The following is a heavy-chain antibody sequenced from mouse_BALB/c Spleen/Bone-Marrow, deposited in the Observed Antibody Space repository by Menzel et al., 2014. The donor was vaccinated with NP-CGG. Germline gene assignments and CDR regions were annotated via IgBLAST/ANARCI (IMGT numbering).Heavy chain of an antibody. D-gene: IGHD2-1*01. CDR2: INPRSGYT. V-gene: IGHV1-4*01. CDR3: ARVYGNYDAMDY. CDR1: GYTFTTYT. Sequence: VKLQESGAELARPGASVKMSCRASGYTFTTYTMHWVKQRPGQGLEWIGYINPRSGYTYYNQKFKDKATLTADKSSSAAYLQLSSLTSEDSAVYYCARVYGNYDAMDYWGQGTSVTVSS. J-gene: IGHJ4*01.